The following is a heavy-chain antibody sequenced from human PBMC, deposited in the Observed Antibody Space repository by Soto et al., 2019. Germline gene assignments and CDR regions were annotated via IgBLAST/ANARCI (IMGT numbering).Heavy chain of an antibody. CDR1: GFTFSSYA. Sequence: PWGSLRLCCAASGFTFSSYAMSWVRQAPGKGLEWVSAISGSGGSTYYADSVKGRFTISRDNSKNTLYLQMNSLRAEDTAVYHCAKCPRYCSGGSCYSGAFDIWGQGTMVTVSS. J-gene: IGHJ3*02. CDR2: ISGSGGST. D-gene: IGHD2-15*01. V-gene: IGHV3-23*01. CDR3: AKCPRYCSGGSCYSGAFDI.